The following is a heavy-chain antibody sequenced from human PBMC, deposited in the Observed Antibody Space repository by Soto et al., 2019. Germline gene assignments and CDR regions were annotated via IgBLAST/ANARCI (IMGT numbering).Heavy chain of an antibody. CDR3: AKDPPQTATTFDY. D-gene: IGHD1-1*01. Sequence: GGSLRLSCAASGFTFGSYAMSWVRQAPGKGLEWVSTINNSGGSTYYPDSVKGRFTISRDNSKNTLYLQMNSLRADDTAVYYCAKDPPQTATTFDYWGQGTLVTVSS. J-gene: IGHJ4*02. CDR2: INNSGGST. V-gene: IGHV3-23*01. CDR1: GFTFGSYA.